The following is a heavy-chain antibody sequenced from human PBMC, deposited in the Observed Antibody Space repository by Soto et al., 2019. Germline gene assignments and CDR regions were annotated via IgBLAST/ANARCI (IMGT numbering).Heavy chain of an antibody. CDR1: GYTFTSYD. Sequence: ASVKVSCKASGYTFTSYDINWVRQATGQGLEWMGWMNPNSGNTGYAQKFQGRVTMTRNTSISTAYMELSSLRSEDTAVYYCARGYHDILTGYYKWVYFDYWGQGTLVTVSS. D-gene: IGHD3-9*01. J-gene: IGHJ4*02. CDR2: MNPNSGNT. V-gene: IGHV1-8*01. CDR3: ARGYHDILTGYYKWVYFDY.